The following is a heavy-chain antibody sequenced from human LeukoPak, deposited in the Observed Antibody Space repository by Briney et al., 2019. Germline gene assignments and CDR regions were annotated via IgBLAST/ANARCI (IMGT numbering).Heavy chain of an antibody. CDR3: AKTRPLDSSSWSHGDY. J-gene: IGHJ4*02. CDR1: GFTFSSYA. D-gene: IGHD6-13*01. V-gene: IGHV3-23*01. Sequence: GGSLRLSCAASGFTFSSYAMSWVRQAPGKGLEWVSAISGSGDSTYYGDSVKGRFTISRDNSENTLYLQMNSLRAEDTAVYYCAKTRPLDSSSWSHGDYWGQGTLVTVSS. CDR2: ISGSGDST.